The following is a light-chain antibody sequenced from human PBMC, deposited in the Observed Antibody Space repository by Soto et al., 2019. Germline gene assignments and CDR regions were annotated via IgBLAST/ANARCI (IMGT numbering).Light chain of an antibody. J-gene: IGKJ5*01. V-gene: IGKV1-39*01. CDR3: QQSHTTPIT. CDR1: QGISSY. CDR2: AAS. Sequence: IRMTQSPSSFSASTGDRVTITCRASQGISSYLNWYQQKPGKAPKLLIYAASSWQSGAPSRFSGSGSAAAFTLPISSLQPEDFATSYCQQSHTTPITCSPATRLEI.